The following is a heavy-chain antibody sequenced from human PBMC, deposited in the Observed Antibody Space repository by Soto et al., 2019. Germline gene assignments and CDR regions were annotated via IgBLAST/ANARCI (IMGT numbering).Heavy chain of an antibody. J-gene: IGHJ6*02. CDR2: MNPDSGNT. V-gene: IGHV1-8*01. D-gene: IGHD3-22*01. CDR3: ARGGDSSGYYYVVYYYYGMDV. Sequence: ASVKVSCKASGYTFTSYDINWVRQATGQGLEWMGWMNPDSGNTGYAQKFQGRVTMTRNTSISTAYMELSSLRSEDTAVYYCARGGDSSGYYYVVYYYYGMDVWGQGTTVTVSS. CDR1: GYTFTSYD.